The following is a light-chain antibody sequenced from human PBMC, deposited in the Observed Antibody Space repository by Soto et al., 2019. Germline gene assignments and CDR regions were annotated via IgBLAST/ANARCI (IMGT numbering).Light chain of an antibody. V-gene: IGKV1-5*01. CDR2: EAA. CDR1: QNISNW. J-gene: IGKJ3*01. Sequence: DMQMNPLTYTLSASVGDRVTITCRARQNISNWLAWYQQKPGKAPTFLIYEAATLGVGVLSRFSGSGSGTEFTLTFIRLQPDDFATYGCQKDNDYFGPGTKGDI. CDR3: QKDNDY.